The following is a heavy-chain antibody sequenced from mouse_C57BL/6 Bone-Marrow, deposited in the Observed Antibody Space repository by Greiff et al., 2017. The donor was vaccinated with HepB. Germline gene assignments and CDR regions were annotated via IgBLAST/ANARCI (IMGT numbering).Heavy chain of an antibody. D-gene: IGHD1-1*01. J-gene: IGHJ3*01. CDR3: ARLLPPFAY. Sequence: EVKLMESGGGLVKPGGSLKLSCAASGFTFSSYAMSWVRQTPEKRLEWVATISDGGSYTYYPDNVKGRFTISRDNAKNNLYLQMSHLKPEDTAMYYCARLLPPFAYWGQGTLVTVSA. V-gene: IGHV5-4*03. CDR1: GFTFSSYA. CDR2: ISDGGSYT.